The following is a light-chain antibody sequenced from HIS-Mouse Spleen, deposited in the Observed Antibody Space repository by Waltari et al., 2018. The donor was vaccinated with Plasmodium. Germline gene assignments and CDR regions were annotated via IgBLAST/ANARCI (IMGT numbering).Light chain of an antibody. Sequence: SYVLTQPPSVSVATGQTARITCGGNNLGRKSVHWYQQKPGQAPVLVVYDDSARPSGIPERFSGSNSGNTATLTISRVEAGDEADYYCQVWDSSSDHVVFGGGTKLTVL. CDR1: NLGRKS. CDR3: QVWDSSSDHVV. J-gene: IGLJ2*01. V-gene: IGLV3-21*02. CDR2: DDS.